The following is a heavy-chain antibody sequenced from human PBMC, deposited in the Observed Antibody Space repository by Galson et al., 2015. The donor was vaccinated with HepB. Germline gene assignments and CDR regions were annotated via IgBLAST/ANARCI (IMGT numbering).Heavy chain of an antibody. D-gene: IGHD5-12*01. Sequence: SLRLSCAASGLTFSSSAMSWVRQAPGKGLEWVSTISATGGSTYYADSLKGRFTISRDNPNDTLYLQMNSLRAEDTAIYYCARVSQWGATITRYTYAMDVWGQGTTIIVSS. CDR1: GLTFSSSA. J-gene: IGHJ6*02. CDR2: ISATGGST. CDR3: ARVSQWGATITRYTYAMDV. V-gene: IGHV3-23*01.